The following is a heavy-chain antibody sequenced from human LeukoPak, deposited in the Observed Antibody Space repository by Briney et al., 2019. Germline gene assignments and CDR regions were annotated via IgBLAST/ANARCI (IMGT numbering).Heavy chain of an antibody. J-gene: IGHJ3*02. V-gene: IGHV4-4*07. Sequence: SETLSLTCTVSGGSISSYYWSWIRQPAGKGLEWIGRIYTSGSTNYNPSLKSRVTISVDKSKNQFSLKLSSVTAADTAVYYCARATYDSSGYSDAFDIWGQGTMVTVSS. CDR3: ARATYDSSGYSDAFDI. D-gene: IGHD3-22*01. CDR1: GGSISSYY. CDR2: IYTSGST.